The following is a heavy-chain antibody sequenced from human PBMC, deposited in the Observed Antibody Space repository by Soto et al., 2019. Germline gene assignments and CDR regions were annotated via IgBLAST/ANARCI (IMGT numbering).Heavy chain of an antibody. J-gene: IGHJ5*02. Sequence: GASVKVSCKASGGTFRNHGISWVRQAPGQGLEWVGGIIPIFGRAKYAQRFQGRVTITADESTNTAYLELSSLRSEDTAVYYCARAPLRAAGRPNWFDPWGQGTLVTVSS. CDR2: IIPIFGRA. D-gene: IGHD6-13*01. V-gene: IGHV1-69*13. CDR1: GGTFRNHG. CDR3: ARAPLRAAGRPNWFDP.